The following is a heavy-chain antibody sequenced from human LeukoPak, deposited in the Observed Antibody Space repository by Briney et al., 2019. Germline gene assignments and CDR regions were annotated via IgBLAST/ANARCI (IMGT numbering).Heavy chain of an antibody. Sequence: SETLSLTCAVYGGSFSGYYWSWIRQPPGKGLEWIGEINHSGSTNYNPSLKSRVTISVDTSKNQFSLKLSSVTAADTAVYYCARPNSSSDAFDIWGQGTMVTVSS. CDR2: INHSGST. J-gene: IGHJ3*02. D-gene: IGHD6-6*01. CDR3: ARPNSSSDAFDI. V-gene: IGHV4-34*01. CDR1: GGSFSGYY.